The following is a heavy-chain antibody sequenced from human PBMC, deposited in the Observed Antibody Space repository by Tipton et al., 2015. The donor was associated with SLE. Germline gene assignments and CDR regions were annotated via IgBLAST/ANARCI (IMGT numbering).Heavy chain of an antibody. V-gene: IGHV4-59*11. CDR3: AREFLNPVTTVHYYFDL. Sequence: TLSLTCTVSGGSISSHYWSWIRQPPGKGLEWIGYIYYSRSTNYNPSLQSRVTISVDTSKNQFSLKLISVTAADTAVYYCAREFLNPVTTVHYYFDLWGRGTLVTVSS. CDR2: IYYSRST. D-gene: IGHD4-11*01. CDR1: GGSISSHY. J-gene: IGHJ2*01.